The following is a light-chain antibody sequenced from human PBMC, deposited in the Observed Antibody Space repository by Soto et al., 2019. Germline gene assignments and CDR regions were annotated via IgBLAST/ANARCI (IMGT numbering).Light chain of an antibody. CDR3: CSYADSSIYV. Sequence: QSVLTQPRSVSRSLGQSVTISCTGTSSDVGGYNYVSWYQQYPGNAPKLMIYDVSKRPSGVPDRFSGSKSGNTASLTISWLQAEDEADYYCCSYADSSIYVFGTGTKLTVL. CDR2: DVS. CDR1: SSDVGGYNY. V-gene: IGLV2-11*01. J-gene: IGLJ1*01.